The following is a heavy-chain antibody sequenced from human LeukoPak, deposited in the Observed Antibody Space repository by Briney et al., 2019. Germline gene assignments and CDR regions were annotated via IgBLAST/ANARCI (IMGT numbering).Heavy chain of an antibody. CDR1: GYTFTGYY. J-gene: IGHJ1*01. V-gene: IGHV1-2*02. Sequence: GASVKVSFLSSGYTFTGYYMYWVRQAPGQGFEWMGWINPNSGGTNYARKFQGRVPLTRDTSISTGCMELTSLRSDDTAVYYCARGGDYRDFLRWGQGTLVTVSS. CDR2: INPNSGGT. CDR3: ARGGDYRDFLR. D-gene: IGHD4-17*01.